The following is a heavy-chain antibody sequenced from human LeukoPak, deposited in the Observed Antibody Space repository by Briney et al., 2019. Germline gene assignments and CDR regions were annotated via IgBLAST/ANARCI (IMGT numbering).Heavy chain of an antibody. CDR1: GGSISSYY. D-gene: IGHD3-9*01. J-gene: IGHJ4*02. CDR3: ARQNTVLRYFDWLYPLPGGGSYFDY. CDR2: IYYSGST. V-gene: IGHV4-59*08. Sequence: PSETLSLTCTVSGGSISSYYWSWIRQPPGKGLEWIGYIYYSGSTNYNPSLKSRVTISVDTSKNQFSLKLSSVTAADTAVYYCARQNTVLRYFDWLYPLPGGGSYFDYWGQGTLVTVSS.